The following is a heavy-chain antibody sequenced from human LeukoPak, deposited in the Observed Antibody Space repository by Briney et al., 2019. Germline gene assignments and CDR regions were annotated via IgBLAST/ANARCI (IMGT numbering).Heavy chain of an antibody. CDR1: GGSFTDYY. J-gene: IGHJ3*01. V-gene: IGHV4-38-2*02. D-gene: IGHD3-22*01. Sequence: SETLSLTCAISGGSFTDYYWGWIRQPPGKGLEWIGSIYHSGSTYYNPSLKSRVTISVDKSKNQFSLKLSSVTAADTAVYYCARDRDSSGYYLYPDAFDVWGQGTMVTVSS. CDR2: IYHSGST. CDR3: ARDRDSSGYYLYPDAFDV.